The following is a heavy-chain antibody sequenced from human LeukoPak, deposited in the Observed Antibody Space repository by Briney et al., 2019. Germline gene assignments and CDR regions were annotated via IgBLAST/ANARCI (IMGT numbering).Heavy chain of an antibody. CDR3: ARGHFDSSGSYYYYYYMDV. CDR2: IYSGGST. D-gene: IGHD3-22*01. V-gene: IGHV3-66*02. Sequence: PGGSLRLSCAASGFTVSSNYMSWVRQAPGKGLEWVSVIYSGGSTYYAGSVKGRFTISRDNSKNTLYLQMNSLRAEDTAVYYCARGHFDSSGSYYYYYYMDVWGKGTTVTVSS. CDR1: GFTVSSNY. J-gene: IGHJ6*03.